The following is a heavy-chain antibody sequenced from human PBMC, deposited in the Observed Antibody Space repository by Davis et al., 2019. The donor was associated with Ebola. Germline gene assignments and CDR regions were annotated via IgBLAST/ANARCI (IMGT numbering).Heavy chain of an antibody. CDR3: VTDAWGGFDP. J-gene: IGHJ5*02. V-gene: IGHV3-7*03. CDR1: GFSFRIYW. D-gene: IGHD1-26*01. Sequence: PGGSLRLSCAASGFSFRIYWMSWVRQAPGKGLEWVATINQDGSQTYYVDSVKGRFTMSRDDAKTSLYLEMNHLTADDTAVYYCVTDAWGGFDPWGQGTLVNVSS. CDR2: INQDGSQT.